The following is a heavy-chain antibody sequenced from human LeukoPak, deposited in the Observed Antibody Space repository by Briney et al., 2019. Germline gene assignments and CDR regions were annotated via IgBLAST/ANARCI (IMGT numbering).Heavy chain of an antibody. Sequence: SETLSLTCTVSGGSIRSYYWSWIRQPPGKGLEWIGYIYYSGSTNYNPSLKSRVTISVDTSKNQFSLKLSSVTAADTAVYYCARSWGWDDFDYWGQGTLVTVSS. CDR1: GGSIRSYY. CDR2: IYYSGST. V-gene: IGHV4-59*01. J-gene: IGHJ4*02. D-gene: IGHD6-19*01. CDR3: ARSWGWDDFDY.